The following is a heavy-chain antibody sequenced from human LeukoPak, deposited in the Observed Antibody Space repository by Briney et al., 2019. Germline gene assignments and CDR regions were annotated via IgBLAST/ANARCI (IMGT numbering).Heavy chain of an antibody. J-gene: IGHJ4*02. D-gene: IGHD2-15*01. CDR2: IYPGDSDT. CDR1: GSSFTSYW. Sequence: GESLKISCQGSGSSFTSYWIGWVRQLPGKGLEWMGIIYPGDSDTRYSPSFQGQVTISADKSISTAYLQWSSLKASDTAMYYCAGQVTYCSGGSCYWAHIDYWGQGTLVTVSS. CDR3: AGQVTYCSGGSCYWAHIDY. V-gene: IGHV5-51*01.